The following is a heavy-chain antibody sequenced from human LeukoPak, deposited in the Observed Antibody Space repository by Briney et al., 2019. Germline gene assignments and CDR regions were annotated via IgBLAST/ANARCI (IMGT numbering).Heavy chain of an antibody. Sequence: ASVKVSCKAPGYTFTGYYMHWVRQAPGQGLEWMGWINPNSGGTNYAQKFQGRVTMTRDTSISTAYMELSRLRSDDTAVYYCARHFITIFGVDTDAFDIWGQGTMVTVSS. D-gene: IGHD3-3*01. J-gene: IGHJ3*02. CDR2: INPNSGGT. V-gene: IGHV1-2*02. CDR3: ARHFITIFGVDTDAFDI. CDR1: GYTFTGYY.